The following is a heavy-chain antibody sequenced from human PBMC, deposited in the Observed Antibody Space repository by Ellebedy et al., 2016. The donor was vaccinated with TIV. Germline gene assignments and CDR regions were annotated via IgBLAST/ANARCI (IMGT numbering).Heavy chain of an antibody. CDR1: GGTFSSYA. CDR3: ARAEDTTMVFHY. V-gene: IGHV1-69*04. J-gene: IGHJ4*02. CDR2: IIPIVGIE. Sequence: AASVKVSCKASGGTFSSYAINWVRQAPGQGLEWMGRIIPIVGIENYAQKFQGRVTITADKSTSTAYMELSSLRSDDTGVYYCARAEDTTMVFHYWGQGTLVTVSS. D-gene: IGHD5-18*01.